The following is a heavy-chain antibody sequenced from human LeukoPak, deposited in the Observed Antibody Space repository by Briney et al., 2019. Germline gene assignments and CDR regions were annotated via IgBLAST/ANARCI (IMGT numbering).Heavy chain of an antibody. V-gene: IGHV4-59*11. CDR3: ARGNDFWSGYPLEYYYYMDV. D-gene: IGHD3-3*01. Sequence: SETLSLTCTVSGGSISSHYWSWIRQSPGKGLEWIGYIYYSGSTNYNPSLKSRVTISVDTSKNQFSLKLSSVTAADTAVYYCARGNDFWSGYPLEYYYYMDVWGKGTTVTVSS. CDR2: IYYSGST. CDR1: GGSISSHY. J-gene: IGHJ6*03.